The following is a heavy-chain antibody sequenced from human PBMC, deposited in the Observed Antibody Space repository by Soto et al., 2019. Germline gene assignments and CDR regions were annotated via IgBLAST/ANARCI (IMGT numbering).Heavy chain of an antibody. CDR3: ARRSTSSPYFSAMGV. CDR2: ISAYNGNR. CDR1: GYTFTSYG. J-gene: IGHJ6*02. V-gene: IGHV1-18*01. D-gene: IGHD6-13*01. Sequence: GASVKVSCKASGYTFTSYGISWVRQAPGQGLEWMGWISAYNGNRNYAQKFQGRVTMTTDTSTSTAYMELRSLRSDDSALYYCARRSTSSPYFSAMGVWGQGTTVTVSS.